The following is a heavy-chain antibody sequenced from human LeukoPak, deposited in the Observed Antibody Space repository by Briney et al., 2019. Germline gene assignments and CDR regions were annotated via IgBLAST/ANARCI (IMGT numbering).Heavy chain of an antibody. CDR2: INPSGGST. D-gene: IGHD6-13*01. V-gene: IGHV1-46*01. J-gene: IGHJ4*02. Sequence: VASVKVSCKASGYTFTSYYMHWVRQAPGQGLEWMGIINPSGGSTSYAQKFQGRVTMTRDMSTSTVYMELSSLRAEDTAVYYCARDLMGIAYRGAFYYWGQGTLVTVSS. CDR1: GYTFTSYY. CDR3: ARDLMGIAYRGAFYY.